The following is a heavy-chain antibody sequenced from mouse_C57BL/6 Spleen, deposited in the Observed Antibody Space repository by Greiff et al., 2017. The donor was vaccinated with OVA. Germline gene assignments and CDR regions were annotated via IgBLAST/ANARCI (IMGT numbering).Heavy chain of an antibody. J-gene: IGHJ2*01. Sequence: EVQLQQSGTVLARPGASVKMSCKTSGYTFTSYWMHWVKQRPGQGLEWIGAIYPGNSDTSYNQKFKGKAKLTAVTSASTAYMELSSLTNEDSAVYYCTRGKPYFDYGGQGTTLTVSS. CDR1: GYTFTSYW. V-gene: IGHV1-5*01. CDR3: TRGKPYFDY. CDR2: IYPGNSDT.